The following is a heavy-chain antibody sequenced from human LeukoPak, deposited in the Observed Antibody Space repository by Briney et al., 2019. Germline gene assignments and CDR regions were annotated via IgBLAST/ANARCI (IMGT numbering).Heavy chain of an antibody. CDR1: GGSFSGYY. J-gene: IGHJ3*02. V-gene: IGHV4-34*01. CDR2: INHSGST. D-gene: IGHD2-15*01. Sequence: KPSETLSLTCAVYGGSFSGYYWSWIRQPPGKGLEWIGEINHSGSTNYNPSLKSRVTISVDTSKNQFSLKLSSVTAADTAVYYCACRVAHDAFDIWGQGTMVTVSS. CDR3: ACRVAHDAFDI.